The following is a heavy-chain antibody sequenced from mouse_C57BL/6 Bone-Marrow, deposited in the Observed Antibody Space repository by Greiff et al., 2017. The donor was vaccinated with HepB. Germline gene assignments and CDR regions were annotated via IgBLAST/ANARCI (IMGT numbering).Heavy chain of an antibody. CDR2: IRSKSNNYAT. CDR1: GFSFNTYA. CDR3: VRHKAYSNYNAMDY. D-gene: IGHD2-5*01. J-gene: IGHJ4*01. Sequence: EVMLVESGGGLVQPKGSLKLSCAASGFSFNTYAMNWVRQAPGKGLEWVARIRSKSNNYATYYADSVKDRFTISRDDSESMLYLQMNNLKTEDTAMYYCVRHKAYSNYNAMDYWGQGTSVTVSS. V-gene: IGHV10-1*01.